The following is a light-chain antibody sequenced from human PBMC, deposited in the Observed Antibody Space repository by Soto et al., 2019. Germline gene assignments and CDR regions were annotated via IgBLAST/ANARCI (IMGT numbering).Light chain of an antibody. J-gene: IGKJ2*01. CDR2: KAS. CDR1: ESISSW. CDR3: QQYNSYSRT. V-gene: IGKV1-5*03. Sequence: DIQMTQSPSTLSASVGDRVTITCRASESISSWLAWYQQKPGKAPKLLIYKASSLENELPSRFSGSGSGTEFSLSISSVQPGDYATYYCQQYNSYSRTFGQGTKLEIK.